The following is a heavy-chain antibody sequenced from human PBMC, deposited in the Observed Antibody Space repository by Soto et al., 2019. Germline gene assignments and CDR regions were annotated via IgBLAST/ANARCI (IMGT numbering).Heavy chain of an antibody. V-gene: IGHV3-15*07. CDR2: IKSKTDGGTT. D-gene: IGHD3-9*01. CDR3: TYGEGRYCDWLLFYYYGRDV. CDR1: GFTFSNAW. J-gene: IGHJ6*02. Sequence: PGGSLRLSCAASGFTFSNAWMNWVRQAPGKGLEWVGRIKSKTDGGTTDYAAPVKGRFTISRDDSKNTLYLQMNSLKTEDTAVYYCTYGEGRYCDWLLFYYYGRDVWGQGTTVTVSS.